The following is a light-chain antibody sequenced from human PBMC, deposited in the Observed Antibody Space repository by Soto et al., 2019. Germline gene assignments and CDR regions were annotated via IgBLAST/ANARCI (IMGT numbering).Light chain of an antibody. CDR1: SSDVGGYNY. Sequence: QSALTQPASVSGSPGQSITISCTGTSSDVGGYNYVSWYQQHPGKAPKLMIYDVSNRPSGVSNRFSGSKSGNTASLSISGLQAEDGADYYCSSNTSSHYVFGTGTKLTVL. J-gene: IGLJ1*01. CDR3: SSNTSSHYV. V-gene: IGLV2-14*03. CDR2: DVS.